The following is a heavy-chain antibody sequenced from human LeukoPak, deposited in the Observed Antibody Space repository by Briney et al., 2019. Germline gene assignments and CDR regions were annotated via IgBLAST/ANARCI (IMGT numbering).Heavy chain of an antibody. Sequence: GGSLRLSCAASGFTIRGICMTWVRQAPGKGLEWVAVTFIDGNTHYADSVKGRFTFSRDNSQNTIYLQMNSLRVEDTAVYYCARDFVPGPPGDYWGQGTLVTVSS. CDR3: ARDFVPGPPGDY. CDR2: TFIDGNT. CDR1: GFTIRGIC. D-gene: IGHD2-2*01. V-gene: IGHV3-66*01. J-gene: IGHJ4*02.